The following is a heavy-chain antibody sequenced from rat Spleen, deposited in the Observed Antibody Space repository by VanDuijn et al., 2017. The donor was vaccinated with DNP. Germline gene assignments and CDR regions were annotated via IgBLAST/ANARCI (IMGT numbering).Heavy chain of an antibody. CDR3: ARSDYSDGGYYYGYFDY. J-gene: IGHJ2*01. D-gene: IGHD1-12*02. V-gene: IGHV2-6*01. Sequence: QVQLKESGPGLVQPSQTLSLTCTVSGFSLASYSVAWIPQSPAKGLEWVAAMSNGGNTYYNSALRSRLSISRDTSKSQVFLKMNSLHTEDTAMYFCARSDYSDGGYYYGYFDYWGQGVMVTVSS. CDR2: MSNGGNT. CDR1: GFSLASYS.